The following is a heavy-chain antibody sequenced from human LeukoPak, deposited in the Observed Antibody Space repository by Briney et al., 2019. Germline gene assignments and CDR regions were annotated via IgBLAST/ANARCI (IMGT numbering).Heavy chain of an antibody. J-gene: IGHJ4*02. CDR1: GFTFSSYA. CDR2: ISSSGGHT. D-gene: IGHD6-19*01. CDR3: AKAGIAVPATPEY. Sequence: PGGSLRLSCAASGFTFSSYAMSWVRQAAGKGLGWVSVISSSGGHTYSSDSVKGRFIIPRDNSNNTLYMEMNSLRAEDTAVYYCAKAGIAVPATPEYCGQGTQVTVSS. V-gene: IGHV3-23*01.